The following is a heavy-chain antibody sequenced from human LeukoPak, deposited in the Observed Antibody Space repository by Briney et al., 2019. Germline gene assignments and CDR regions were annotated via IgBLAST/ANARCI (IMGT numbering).Heavy chain of an antibody. D-gene: IGHD1-26*01. CDR3: AREPPSSIVGAYFDY. CDR2: IYSGGST. V-gene: IGHV3-53*01. Sequence: PGGSLRLSCAASGFTFSSYAMSWVRQAPGKGLEWVSVIYSGGSTYYADSVKGRFTISRDNSKNTLYLQMNSLRAEDTAVYYCAREPPSSIVGAYFDYWGQGTLVTVSS. CDR1: GFTFSSYA. J-gene: IGHJ4*02.